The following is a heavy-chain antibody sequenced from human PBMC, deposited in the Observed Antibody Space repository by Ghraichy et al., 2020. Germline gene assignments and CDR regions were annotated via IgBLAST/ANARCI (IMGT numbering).Heavy chain of an antibody. CDR3: ARRGPNWYFDL. CDR1: GGSISSYY. CDR2: IYTSGST. Sequence: SETQSLTCTVSGGSISSYYWNWIRQPAGKGLEWIGRIYTSGSTNYNPSLKSRVTMSIDTSKNQFSLKLTSVTAADTAVYYCARRGPNWYFDLWGRGTLVTVSS. D-gene: IGHD3-16*01. V-gene: IGHV4-4*07. J-gene: IGHJ2*01.